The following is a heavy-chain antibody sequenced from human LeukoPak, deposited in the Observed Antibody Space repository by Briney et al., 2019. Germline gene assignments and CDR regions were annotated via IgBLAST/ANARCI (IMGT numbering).Heavy chain of an antibody. CDR3: AREGSGYTYGRGSYFDY. D-gene: IGHD5-18*01. CDR1: GYTLTVYY. J-gene: IGHJ4*01. V-gene: IGHV1-2*06. CDR2: INPNSGDT. Sequence: GASVKVSCKASGYTLTVYYIHWVRQAPGQGLEWMGRINPNSGDTNFAQKFQGRVTMTGDTSISTAYMDLSGLRPDDTAVYYCAREGSGYTYGRGSYFDYWGHGILVTVSS.